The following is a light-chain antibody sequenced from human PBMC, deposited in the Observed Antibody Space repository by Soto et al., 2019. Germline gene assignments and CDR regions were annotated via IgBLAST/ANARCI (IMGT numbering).Light chain of an antibody. V-gene: IGKV3-20*01. CDR2: GAS. Sequence: EVVWTRAPWSLCVYPGGRGTLSCRASQSVSSSSLAWYQQKRGQAPRFLIYGASSRATGIPDRFSGSGSGTDFTLTISRLEPGDFAVYCCQQYGRSPTTFGQGTKVDI. CDR3: QQYGRSPTT. CDR1: QSVSSSS. J-gene: IGKJ1*01.